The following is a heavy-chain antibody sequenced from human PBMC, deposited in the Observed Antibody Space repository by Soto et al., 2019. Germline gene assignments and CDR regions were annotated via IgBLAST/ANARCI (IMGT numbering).Heavy chain of an antibody. D-gene: IGHD4-17*01. J-gene: IGHJ4*02. V-gene: IGHV4-30-2*01. CDR3: ARGYGDYSYGY. CDR2: IYHSGST. Sequence: PSETLALTCAVSGGCISSGEYSWGWIRQPPGKGLEWIGYIYHSGSTYYNPSLKSRVTISVDRSKNQFSLKLSSVTAADTAVYYCARGYGDYSYGYWGQGTLVTVSS. CDR1: GGCISSGEYS.